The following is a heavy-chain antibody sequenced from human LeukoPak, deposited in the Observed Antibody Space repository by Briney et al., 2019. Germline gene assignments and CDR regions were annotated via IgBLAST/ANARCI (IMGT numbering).Heavy chain of an antibody. D-gene: IGHD3-22*01. CDR1: GGSFSGYY. J-gene: IGHJ6*02. CDR3: ARGAYYYDSSGYYHYRYYYYGMDV. CDR2: VNHRGST. Sequence: KSSETLSLTCAVYGGSFSGYYWSWIRQPPGKGLEWIGEVNHRGSTNYNPSLKSRVTISVDTSKNQFSLKLSSVTAADTAVYYCARGAYYYDSSGYYHYRYYYYGMDVWGQGTTVTVSS. V-gene: IGHV4-34*01.